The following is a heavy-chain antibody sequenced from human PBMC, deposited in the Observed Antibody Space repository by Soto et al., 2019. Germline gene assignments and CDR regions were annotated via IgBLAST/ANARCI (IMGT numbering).Heavy chain of an antibody. D-gene: IGHD6-13*01. J-gene: IGHJ6*02. CDR3: VGGIAAAGYYYYGMDV. CDR1: GXTFSSYA. V-gene: IGHV3-64D*06. Sequence: GSLRLSCAASGXTFSSYAMHWVRQAPGKGLEYVSVIYSGGSTYYADSVKGRFTISRDNSKNTLYLQMNSLRAEDTAVYYCVGGIAAAGYYYYGMDVWGQGTTVTVSS. CDR2: IYSGGST.